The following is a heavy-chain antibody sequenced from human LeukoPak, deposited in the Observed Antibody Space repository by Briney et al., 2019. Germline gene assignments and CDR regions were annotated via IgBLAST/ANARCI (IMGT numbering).Heavy chain of an antibody. V-gene: IGHV3-23*01. CDR2: MSASGSHT. CDR1: GFTVSSNY. D-gene: IGHD1/OR15-1a*01. CDR3: AKVRSGNNYYFDY. Sequence: GGSLRLSCAASGFTVSSNYMSWVRQAPGKGLEWVSGMSASGSHTHSADFVKGRFTISRDNFKNTLYLQMNGLRVEDTAVYYCAKVRSGNNYYFDYWGQGTLVTASS. J-gene: IGHJ4*02.